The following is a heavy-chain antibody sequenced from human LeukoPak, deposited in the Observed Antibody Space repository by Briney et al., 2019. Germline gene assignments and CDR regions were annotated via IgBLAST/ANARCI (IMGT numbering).Heavy chain of an antibody. CDR3: ATDKGRTRYFDY. D-gene: IGHD3-3*01. J-gene: IGHJ4*02. Sequence: GASVKVSCKVSGYTLTELSMHWVRQAPGKGLEWMGGFDPEDGETIYAQKFQGRVTMTEDTSTDTAYMELSSLGSEDTAVYYCATDKGRTRYFDYWGQGTLVTVSS. V-gene: IGHV1-24*01. CDR2: FDPEDGET. CDR1: GYTLTELS.